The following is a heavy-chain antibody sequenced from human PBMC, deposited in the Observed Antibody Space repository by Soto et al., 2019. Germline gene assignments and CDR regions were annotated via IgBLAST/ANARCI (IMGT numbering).Heavy chain of an antibody. J-gene: IGHJ6*02. V-gene: IGHV1-2*04. Sequence: ASVKVACKASGYTFTGSYMHWVRQAPGQGLEWMGWINPNSGGTNYAQKFQGWVTMTRDTSISTAYMELSRLRSDDTAVYYCARSLDIVLVPATYGMYVWGQGTTVTVSS. CDR1: GYTFTGSY. CDR2: INPNSGGT. D-gene: IGHD2-2*03. CDR3: ARSLDIVLVPATYGMYV.